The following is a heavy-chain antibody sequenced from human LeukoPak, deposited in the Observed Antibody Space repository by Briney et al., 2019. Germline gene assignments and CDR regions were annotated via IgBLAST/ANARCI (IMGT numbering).Heavy chain of an antibody. V-gene: IGHV3-48*03. J-gene: IGHJ4*02. CDR2: ISSSGSTI. D-gene: IGHD2-21*02. CDR3: ARVFYSVVATAYTGIFDY. Sequence: GGSLRLSCAASGFTFSSYEMNWVRQAPGKGLEWVSYISSSGSTIYYADSVKGRFTISRDNAKNSLYLQMNSLRAEDTAVYYCARVFYSVVATAYTGIFDYWGQGTLVTVSS. CDR1: GFTFSSYE.